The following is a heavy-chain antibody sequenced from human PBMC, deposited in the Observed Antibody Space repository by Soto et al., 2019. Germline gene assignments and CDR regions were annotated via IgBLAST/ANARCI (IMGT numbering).Heavy chain of an antibody. CDR1: GYTFTSYA. CDR2: INAGNGNT. V-gene: IGHV1-3*01. D-gene: IGHD3-22*01. J-gene: IGHJ4*02. CDR3: ARSLYYYDSSLLDY. Sequence: ASVKVSCKASGYTFTSYAMNWVRQAPGQRLEWMGWINAGNGNTKYSQKFQGRVTITRDTSASTAYMELSSLRSEDTAVYYCARSLYYYDSSLLDYWGQGTLVTVSS.